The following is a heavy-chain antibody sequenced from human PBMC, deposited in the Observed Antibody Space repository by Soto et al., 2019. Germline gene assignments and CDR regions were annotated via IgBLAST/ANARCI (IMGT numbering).Heavy chain of an antibody. J-gene: IGHJ5*02. D-gene: IGHD3-3*01. CDR1: GGSISSSSYY. CDR3: ARRSDFWIVRGFDP. CDR2: IYYSGST. Sequence: PSETLSLTCTVSGGSISSSSYYWGWIRQPPGKGLEWIGSIYYSGSTYYNPSLKSRVTISVDTSKNQFSLKLSSVTAADTTVYYCARRSDFWIVRGFDPWGQGTLVTVSS. V-gene: IGHV4-39*01.